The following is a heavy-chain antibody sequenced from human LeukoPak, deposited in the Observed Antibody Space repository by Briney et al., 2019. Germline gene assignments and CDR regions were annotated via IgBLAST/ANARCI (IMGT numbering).Heavy chain of an antibody. J-gene: IGHJ3*02. CDR2: IYHSGST. D-gene: IGHD1-14*01. CDR1: GYSISSGYY. V-gene: IGHV4-38-2*02. Sequence: SETLSLTCTVSGYSISSGYYWGWIRQPPGKGLEWIGSIYHSGSTYYNPSLKSRATISVDTSKNQFSLKLSSVTAADTAVYYCARGNPNDDAFDIWGQGTMVTVSS. CDR3: ARGNPNDDAFDI.